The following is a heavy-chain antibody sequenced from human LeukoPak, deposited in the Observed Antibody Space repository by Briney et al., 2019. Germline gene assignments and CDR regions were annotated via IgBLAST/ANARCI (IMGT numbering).Heavy chain of an antibody. D-gene: IGHD2-2*01. CDR1: GDTFTGYG. J-gene: IGHJ6*03. CDR3: ARLSTMEYYYYMDV. CDR2: ISAYNGNT. V-gene: IGHV1-18*01. Sequence: ASVKLSCKASGDTFTGYGISWMRQAPGQGFEWMGWISAYNGNTNYAQKLQGRVTMATDTSTSTAYMELRRLRSDDTAVYYCARLSTMEYYYYMDVWGKGTTVTVSS.